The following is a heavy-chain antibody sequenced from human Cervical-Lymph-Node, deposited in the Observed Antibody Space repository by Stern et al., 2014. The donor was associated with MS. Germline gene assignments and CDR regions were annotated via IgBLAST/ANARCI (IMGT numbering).Heavy chain of an antibody. CDR1: GFTFSNFA. Sequence: VQLVESGGGVVQPGRSLRLSCAASGFTFSNFAMHWVRQAPGKGLEWLAVIWNHGRNQYYSDSVKGRFTISRDNPENTLYLQMNSLRAEDTAVYYCARDPANYDFWSAYPHCYGMDAWGQGTTVTVSS. D-gene: IGHD3-3*01. CDR3: ARDPANYDFWSAYPHCYGMDA. CDR2: IWNHGRNQ. J-gene: IGHJ6*02. V-gene: IGHV3-33*01.